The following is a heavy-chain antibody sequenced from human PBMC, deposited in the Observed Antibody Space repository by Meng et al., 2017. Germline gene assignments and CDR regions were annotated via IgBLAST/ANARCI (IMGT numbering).Heavy chain of an antibody. J-gene: IGHJ4*02. CDR3: ARGQNWNYFGLFDY. Sequence: VERVESCARGVQTGDSLALPVAALRFTLRSYVMHWVRQAQGKGLEWVAVISYDGSNKYYADSVKGRFTISRDNSKNTLYLQMNSLRAEDTAVYYCARGQNWNYFGLFDYWGQGTLVTVSS. V-gene: IGHV3-30*17. CDR1: RFTLRSYV. D-gene: IGHD1-7*01. CDR2: ISYDGSNK.